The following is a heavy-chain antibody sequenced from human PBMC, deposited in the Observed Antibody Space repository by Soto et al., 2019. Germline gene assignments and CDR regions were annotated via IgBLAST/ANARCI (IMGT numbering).Heavy chain of an antibody. CDR1: GFTVSSNY. Sequence: EVQLVESGGGLVQPGGSLRLSCAASGFTVSSNYMSWVRQAPGKGLEWVSVIYSGGRTYYADSVKGRFTIYRDNSKNTLYLQMKRLRAEDTDVYYCARDPGRSYGPDWGQGTLVTVSS. V-gene: IGHV3-66*01. CDR2: IYSGGRT. J-gene: IGHJ4*02. D-gene: IGHD1-26*01. CDR3: ARDPGRSYGPD.